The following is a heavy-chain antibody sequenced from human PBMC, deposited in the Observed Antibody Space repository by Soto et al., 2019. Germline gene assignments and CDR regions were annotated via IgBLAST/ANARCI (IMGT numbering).Heavy chain of an antibody. CDR3: ARRTVAGTFYYYMDV. Sequence: QLQLQESGPGLVKPSETLSLSCTVSGGSVSSSSNYWDWIRQPPGKGLEWIASIYYSGSSYYNPSPKSRVTISADTSKNQFSLKLTSVTAADTAVYYCARRTVAGTFYYYMDVWGKGTTVTVSS. CDR1: GGSVSSSSNY. V-gene: IGHV4-39*01. J-gene: IGHJ6*03. CDR2: IYYSGSS. D-gene: IGHD6-19*01.